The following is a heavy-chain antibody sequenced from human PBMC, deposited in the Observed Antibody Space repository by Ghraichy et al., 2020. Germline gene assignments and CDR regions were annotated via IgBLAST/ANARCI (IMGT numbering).Heavy chain of an antibody. Sequence: SETLSLTCTVSGGSISTSDHYWGWIRQPPGKGLEWIGSINYSGNTYYNPSLESRVTISVDTSKNHFSLRLTSVTAADTAVYYCATPRRGAGGFDFWGQGTLVTVSS. V-gene: IGHV4-39*02. CDR2: INYSGNT. D-gene: IGHD3-10*01. J-gene: IGHJ4*02. CDR1: GGSISTSDHY. CDR3: ATPRRGAGGFDF.